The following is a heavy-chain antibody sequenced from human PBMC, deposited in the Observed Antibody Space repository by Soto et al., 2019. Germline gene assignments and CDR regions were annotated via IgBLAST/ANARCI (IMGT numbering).Heavy chain of an antibody. CDR3: ARGYLYDI. CDR2: ISDDGSDK. CDR1: GFTFNRYG. J-gene: IGHJ4*01. V-gene: IGHV3-30*03. Sequence: PGGSLRLSCVASGFTFNRYGIHWVRQAPGKGLEWVALISDDGSDKDYADSVRGRFTISRDNAKKSLYLQMNSLRAEDTAIYYCARGYLYDIWGQGTLVTVSS. D-gene: IGHD3-22*01.